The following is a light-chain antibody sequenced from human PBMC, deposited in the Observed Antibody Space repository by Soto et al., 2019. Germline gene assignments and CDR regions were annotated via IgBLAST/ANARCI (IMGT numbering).Light chain of an antibody. V-gene: IGLV1-40*01. CDR1: TSNIGAGYA. CDR2: GNN. CDR3: QSYDTSLGVGV. Sequence: QSVLTQPPSVSGSPGQRVTISCTGSTSNIGAGYAVHWYQQLPGTAPKLLIYGNNNRPSGVPDRFSGSKSGTSASLAITGLQAEDEADYYCQSYDTSLGVGVFGGGTKLTVL. J-gene: IGLJ3*02.